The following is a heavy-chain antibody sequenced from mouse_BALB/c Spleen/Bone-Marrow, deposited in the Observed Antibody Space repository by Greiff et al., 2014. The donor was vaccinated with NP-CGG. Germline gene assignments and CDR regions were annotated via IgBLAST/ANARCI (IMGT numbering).Heavy chain of an antibody. V-gene: IGHV1-80*01. CDR3: ARWGGDYHWYFDV. CDR1: GYAFSSYW. J-gene: IGHJ1*01. Sequence: QVQLKQSGAELVRPGSSVKISCKASGYAFSSYWMNWVKQRPGQGLEWIGQIYPGDGDTDYYGKFKGKATLTADNSSSTAYMQLSSLTSEDSAVYFCARWGGDYHWYFDVWGAGITVTVSS. CDR2: IYPGDGDT. D-gene: IGHD2-13*01.